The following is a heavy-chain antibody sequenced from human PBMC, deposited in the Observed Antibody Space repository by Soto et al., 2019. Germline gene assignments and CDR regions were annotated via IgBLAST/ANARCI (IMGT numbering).Heavy chain of an antibody. J-gene: IGHJ6*03. Sequence: GESLKISCKGSGYSFTSYWIGWVRQMPGKGLEWMGIIYPGDSDTRYSPSFQGQVTISADKSISTAYLQWSSLKASDTAMYYCARRCRVPNSGWYKGYYYYYMDVWGKGTTVTVSS. V-gene: IGHV5-51*01. CDR3: ARRCRVPNSGWYKGYYYYYMDV. CDR2: IYPGDSDT. D-gene: IGHD6-19*01. CDR1: GYSFTSYW.